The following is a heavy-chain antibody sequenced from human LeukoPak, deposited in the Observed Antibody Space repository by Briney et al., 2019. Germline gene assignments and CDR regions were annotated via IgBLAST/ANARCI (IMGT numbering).Heavy chain of an antibody. D-gene: IGHD3-22*01. CDR3: ARVRWYYDSSGYYIWFDY. CDR1: GGSISSYY. CDR2: IYYSGST. V-gene: IGHV4-59*01. Sequence: PSETLSLTCTVSGGSISSYYWSWIRQPPGKGLEWIGYIYYSGSTNYNPSLKSRVTISVDTSKNQFSLKLSSVTAADTAVYYCARVRWYYDSSGYYIWFDYWGQGTLVTVSS. J-gene: IGHJ4*02.